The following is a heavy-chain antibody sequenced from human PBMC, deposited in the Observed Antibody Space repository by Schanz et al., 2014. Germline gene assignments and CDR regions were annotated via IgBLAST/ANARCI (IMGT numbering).Heavy chain of an antibody. CDR1: GFTLSNSD. D-gene: IGHD3-9*01. V-gene: IGHV3-13*01. Sequence: EVQLVESGGGLVKPGGSLRLSCAASGFTLSNSDMHWVRQGTGKGLEWVSTIGYLGDTYYPDSVKGRFTISRDRFQNTLYLRMSSLRAEDTAVYYCAKQIHYDILTVTRNWGQGTLVTVSS. CDR3: AKQIHYDILTVTRN. CDR2: IGYLGDT. J-gene: IGHJ4*02.